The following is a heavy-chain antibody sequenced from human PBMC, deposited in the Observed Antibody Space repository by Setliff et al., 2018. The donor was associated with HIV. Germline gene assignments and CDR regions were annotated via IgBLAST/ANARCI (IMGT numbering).Heavy chain of an antibody. J-gene: IGHJ4*02. CDR3: ARAWGGYYFDF. V-gene: IGHV3-53*05. D-gene: IGHD7-27*01. CDR1: GFSVNSNF. CDR2: VYSGGGT. Sequence: GGSLRLSCAASGFSVNSNFMSWVRQAPGKGLEWVSVVYSGGGTNSADSVKGRFTISRDNSKNTLYLQMNSLRPEDTAVYYCARAWGGYYFDFWGQGTLVTVSS.